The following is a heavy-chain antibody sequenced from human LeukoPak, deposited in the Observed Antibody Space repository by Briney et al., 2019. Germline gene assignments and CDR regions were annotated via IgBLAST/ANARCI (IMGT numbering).Heavy chain of an antibody. V-gene: IGHV3-33*06. CDR3: AKDGPLSSPGSSWFPGY. D-gene: IGHD6-13*01. Sequence: GGSLRLSCAASGFTFSSYGMHWVRQAPGKGLEWVAVIWYDGSNKYYADSVKGRFTISRDNSKNTLYLQMNSLRAEDTAVYYCAKDGPLSSPGSSWFPGYWGQGTLVTVSS. CDR2: IWYDGSNK. J-gene: IGHJ4*02. CDR1: GFTFSSYG.